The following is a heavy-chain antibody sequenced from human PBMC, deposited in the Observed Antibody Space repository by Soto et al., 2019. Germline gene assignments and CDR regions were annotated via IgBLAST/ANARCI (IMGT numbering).Heavy chain of an antibody. Sequence: PGGSLRLSCAASGFTFSSYEMNWVRQAPGKGLEWVSYISSSGSTIYYADSVKGRFTISRDNAKNSLYLQMNSLRAEDTAVYYCEISREENSFDYWGQGTLVTVSS. CDR3: EISREENSFDY. J-gene: IGHJ4*02. V-gene: IGHV3-48*03. CDR2: ISSSGSTI. D-gene: IGHD1-26*01. CDR1: GFTFSSYE.